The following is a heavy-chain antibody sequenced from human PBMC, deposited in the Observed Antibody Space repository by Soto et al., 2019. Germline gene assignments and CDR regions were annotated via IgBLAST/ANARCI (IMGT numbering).Heavy chain of an antibody. Sequence: VSVKVSCKAPGFTFTSYSMHWVRQAPGQRLEWMGWINAGNGNTKYSQKFQGRVTITRDTSASTAYMELSSLRSEDTAVYYCARGGSLYWYFDLWGRGTLVTVSS. CDR2: INAGNGNT. V-gene: IGHV1-3*01. CDR1: GFTFTSYS. D-gene: IGHD1-26*01. J-gene: IGHJ2*01. CDR3: ARGGSLYWYFDL.